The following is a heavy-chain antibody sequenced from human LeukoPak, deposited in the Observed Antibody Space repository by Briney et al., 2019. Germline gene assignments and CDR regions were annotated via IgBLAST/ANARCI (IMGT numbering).Heavy chain of an antibody. J-gene: IGHJ4*02. D-gene: IGHD1-26*01. CDR1: GYTFTGYY. Sequence: ASVKVSCKSSGYTFTGYYMHWVRQAPGQGLEWMGWINPNSGGTNYAQKFQGRVTMARDTSISTAYMELSRLRSDDTAVYYCARGRRGNSGSYGYWGQGTLVTVSS. CDR2: INPNSGGT. CDR3: ARGRRGNSGSYGY. V-gene: IGHV1-2*02.